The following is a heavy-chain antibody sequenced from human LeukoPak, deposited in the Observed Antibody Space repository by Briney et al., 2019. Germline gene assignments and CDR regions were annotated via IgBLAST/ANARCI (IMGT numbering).Heavy chain of an antibody. V-gene: IGHV3-53*01. CDR3: ARSDERYRVIDY. J-gene: IGHJ4*02. D-gene: IGHD5-24*01. CDR1: GFTVSSNY. Sequence: PGGSLRLSCAASGFTVSSNYMSWVRQAPGKGLEWVSVIYSGGSTYYADSVKGRFTISRDNSKNTLYLQMNSLRAEDTAVYYCARSDERYRVIDYWGQGTLVTVSS. CDR2: IYSGGST.